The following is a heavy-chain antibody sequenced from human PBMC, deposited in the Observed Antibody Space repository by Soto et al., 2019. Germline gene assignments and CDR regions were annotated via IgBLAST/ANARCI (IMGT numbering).Heavy chain of an antibody. J-gene: IGHJ6*02. CDR2: IHYSGSI. V-gene: IGHV4-30-4*08. CDR3: AREDDGGDRDYYGLDV. Sequence: SETLSLTCTVSGASISFEYYHWTWIRQTPGKGLEWIGYIHYSGSIIYNPSFKSRVTISVDTSKNQFSLQLSSVTAADTAVYFCAREDDGGDRDYYGLDVWGQGTTVTVSS. CDR1: GASISFEYYH. D-gene: IGHD2-21*02.